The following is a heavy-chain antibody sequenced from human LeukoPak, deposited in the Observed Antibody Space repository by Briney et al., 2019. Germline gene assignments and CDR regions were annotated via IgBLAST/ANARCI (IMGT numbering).Heavy chain of an antibody. V-gene: IGHV4-31*03. CDR3: ARDVRYSSSNYFDY. J-gene: IGHJ4*02. CDR1: GGSMRNYY. D-gene: IGHD6-6*01. Sequence: HPSETLSLTCTVSGGSMRNYYWSWIRQHPGKGLEWIGYIYYSGSTYYNPSLKSRVTISADTSKNQFSLKLSSVTAADTAVYYCARDVRYSSSNYFDYWGQGTLVTVSS. CDR2: IYYSGST.